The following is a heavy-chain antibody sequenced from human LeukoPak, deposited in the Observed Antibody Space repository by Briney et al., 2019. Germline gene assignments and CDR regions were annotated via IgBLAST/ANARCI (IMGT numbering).Heavy chain of an antibody. Sequence: SVKDSCKASGGTFSSYAISWVRQAPGQGLEWMGGIIPIFGTANNAQKFQGRVTITADESTSTAYMELSSLRSEDTAVYYCASRLTLLGTTRANWFDPWGQGTLVTVSS. CDR3: ASRLTLLGTTRANWFDP. V-gene: IGHV1-69*01. CDR2: IIPIFGTA. D-gene: IGHD1-1*01. CDR1: GGTFSSYA. J-gene: IGHJ5*02.